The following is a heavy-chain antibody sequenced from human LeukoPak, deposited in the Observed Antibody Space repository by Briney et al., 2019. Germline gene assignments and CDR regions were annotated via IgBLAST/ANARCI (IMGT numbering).Heavy chain of an antibody. CDR1: GLRFSRYN. D-gene: IGHD3-22*01. J-gene: IGHJ3*02. CDR3: ATYHDTTGYFKEAFEM. CDR2: ISTTSETI. Sequence: PGGSLRLSCTTFGLRFSRYNFNWVRQAPGKGLEWLSYISTTSETIFYGDSVKGRFNISRDNAKNLLYLQMNSLRAEDTAVYFCATYHDTTGYFKEAFEMWGQGTFVTVSS. V-gene: IGHV3-48*01.